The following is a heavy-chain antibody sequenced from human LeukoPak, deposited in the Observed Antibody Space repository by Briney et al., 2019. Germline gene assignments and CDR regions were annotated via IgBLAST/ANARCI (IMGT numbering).Heavy chain of an antibody. V-gene: IGHV3-23*01. J-gene: IGHJ4*02. CDR3: AKRTYSGFFDY. D-gene: IGHD5-12*01. CDR1: GFTFSNYA. Sequence: GGSLRLSCAASGFTFSNYAMSWVRQAPGKGLEWVSLIGSGGSTYYADSVKGRFTISRDNSKNTLYLQMNSLRAEDTAVYYCAKRTYSGFFDYWGQGTLVTVSS. CDR2: IGSGGST.